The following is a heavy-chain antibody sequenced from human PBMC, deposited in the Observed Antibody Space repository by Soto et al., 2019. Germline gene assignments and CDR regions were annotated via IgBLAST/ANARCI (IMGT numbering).Heavy chain of an antibody. D-gene: IGHD6-13*01. J-gene: IGHJ4*02. Sequence: QVQLVQSGAEVKEPGSSVKVSCKAPGDLFNNYAFNWVRQSPGQGLEWMGRIFPLFSTTNYAQKVQGSVTIGADELTTIGDPEVSNLEAGATAMYYSDAYSRLAAAGYFKFWAQGHLVNVSP. V-gene: IGHV1-69*01. CDR3: DAYSRLAAAGYFKF. CDR2: IFPLFSTT. CDR1: GDLFNNYA.